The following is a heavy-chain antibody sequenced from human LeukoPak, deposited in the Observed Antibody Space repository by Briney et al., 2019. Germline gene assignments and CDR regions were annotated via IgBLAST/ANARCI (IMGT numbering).Heavy chain of an antibody. V-gene: IGHV4-34*01. J-gene: IGHJ4*02. CDR1: GGSFSGYY. CDR2: INHSGST. D-gene: IGHD3-22*01. Sequence: SETLSLTCAVYGGSFSGYYWSWIRQPPGKGLEWIGEINHSGSTNYNPSLKSRVTISVDTPKNQFSLKLSSVTAADTAVYYCARARGGSGYYYTYWGQGTLVTVSS. CDR3: ARARGGSGYYYTY.